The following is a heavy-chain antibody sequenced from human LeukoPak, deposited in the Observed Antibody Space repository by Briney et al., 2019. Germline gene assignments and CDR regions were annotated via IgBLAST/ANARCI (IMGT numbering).Heavy chain of an antibody. V-gene: IGHV1-18*01. CDR2: ISAYNGNT. CDR3: ARDRTLGGSQTLTRGF. CDR1: GYTFTSYG. D-gene: IGHD6-25*01. Sequence: ASVKVSCKAPGYTFTSYGISWVRQAPGQGLEWMGCISAYNGNTNYAQKLQGRVTMTTDTYTSTAYIELRNLRTDDAAVYYCARDRTLGGSQTLTRGFWGQGTLDTVS. J-gene: IGHJ4*02.